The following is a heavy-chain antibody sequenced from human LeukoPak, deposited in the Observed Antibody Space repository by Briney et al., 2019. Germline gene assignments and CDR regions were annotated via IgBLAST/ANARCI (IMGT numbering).Heavy chain of an antibody. Sequence: GGSLRLSCAASGFTFSDFYMSWVRQAPGKGLEWVSYISNSGSTIYYADSVKGRFTISRDYTKNSLYLQMNSLRAEDTAVYYCAKGTLRTTVTTAFDNWGQGTLVTVSS. V-gene: IGHV3-11*01. CDR2: ISNSGSTI. CDR1: GFTFSDFY. J-gene: IGHJ4*02. CDR3: AKGTLRTTVTTAFDN. D-gene: IGHD4-17*01.